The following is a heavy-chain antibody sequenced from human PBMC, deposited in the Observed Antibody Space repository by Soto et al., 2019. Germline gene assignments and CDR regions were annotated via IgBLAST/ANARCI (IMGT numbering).Heavy chain of an antibody. Sequence: SETLSLTCAFSCGSIISGGYSWSWIRQPPGKGLEWIGYIYHSGSTYYNPSLKSRVTISVDRSKNQFSLKLSSVTAADTAVYYCARDRLERRELYYYGMDVWGQGTTVTVSS. CDR3: ARDRLERRELYYYGMDV. CDR1: CGSIISGGYS. J-gene: IGHJ6*02. V-gene: IGHV4-30-2*01. CDR2: IYHSGST. D-gene: IGHD1-1*01.